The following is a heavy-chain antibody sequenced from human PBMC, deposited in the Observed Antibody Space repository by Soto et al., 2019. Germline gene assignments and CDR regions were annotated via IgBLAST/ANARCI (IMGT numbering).Heavy chain of an antibody. CDR2: IFDSGTT. J-gene: IGHJ4*02. D-gene: IGHD7-27*01. CDR3: ARGPSGDKVHY. Sequence: SETLSLTCTVSGGSITSDYSCWSWIRQPPGEGLEWIWHIFDSGTTYTNPSLRSQVAISLDTSKNHFSLTLSSVTAADTAVYYCARGPSGDKVHYWGQGALVTVSS. CDR1: GGSITSDYSC. V-gene: IGHV4-30-4*01.